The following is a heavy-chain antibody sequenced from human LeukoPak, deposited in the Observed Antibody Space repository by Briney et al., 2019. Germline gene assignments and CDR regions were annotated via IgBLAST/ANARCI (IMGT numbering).Heavy chain of an antibody. J-gene: IGHJ6*02. Sequence: SETXSXTXAXXGGXFSGYYWSWIRQPPGKGLEWIGEINHSGSTNYNPSLKSRVTVSVDTSKNQFSLKLSSVTAADTAVYYCARVITIFGVLYGMDVWGQGTTVTVSS. CDR3: ARVITIFGVLYGMDV. V-gene: IGHV4-34*01. CDR1: GGXFSGYY. CDR2: INHSGST. D-gene: IGHD3-3*01.